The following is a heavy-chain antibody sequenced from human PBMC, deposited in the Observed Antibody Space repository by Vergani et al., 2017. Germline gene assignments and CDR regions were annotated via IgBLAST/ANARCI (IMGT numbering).Heavy chain of an antibody. CDR2: IYYSGST. J-gene: IGHJ5*02. Sequence: QLQLQESGPGLVKPSATLSLTCSVSGASIRSSNYYWGWIRQPPGKGLEWIASIYYSGSTYSNPSLKSRVTISVATSKTQFTLKLSSVTAADTAVYFCARHSTVEWLVKLGWIDPWGQGILVTVSS. CDR3: ARHSTVEWLVKLGWIDP. D-gene: IGHD6-19*01. CDR1: GASIRSSNYY. V-gene: IGHV4-39*01.